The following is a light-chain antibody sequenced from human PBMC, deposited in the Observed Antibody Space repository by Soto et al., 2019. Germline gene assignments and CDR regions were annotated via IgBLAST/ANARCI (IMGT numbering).Light chain of an antibody. J-gene: IGKJ5*01. CDR2: DAS. CDR3: QQANSFPPT. Sequence: DIQMTQSPSSVSASVGDRVTITCRASQTISSSLAWYQQRPGKAPKLLIYDASKLQTGVPARFRGSGSATDFTLTISSLQPEDFATYYCQQANSFPPTFGQGTRLEIK. CDR1: QTISSS. V-gene: IGKV1-12*01.